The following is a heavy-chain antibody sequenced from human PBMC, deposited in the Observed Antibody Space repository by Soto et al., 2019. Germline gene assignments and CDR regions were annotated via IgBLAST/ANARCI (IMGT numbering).Heavy chain of an antibody. D-gene: IGHD2-15*01. CDR3: AREVVVAARGLFDL. Sequence: SVKVSCKASGYTFTGYYMHWVRQAPGQGLEWMGGIIPIFGTANYAQKFQGRVTITADESTSTAYMELSSLRSEDTAVYYCAREVVVAARGLFDLSGQGTLDIVYS. CDR1: GYTFTGYY. CDR2: IIPIFGTA. J-gene: IGHJ5*02. V-gene: IGHV1-69*13.